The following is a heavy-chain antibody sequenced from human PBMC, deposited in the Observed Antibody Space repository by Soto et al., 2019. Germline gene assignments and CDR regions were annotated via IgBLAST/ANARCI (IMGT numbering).Heavy chain of an antibody. CDR2: ISGSGGST. Sequence: GGSLRLSCAASGFTFSSHAMSWVRQAPGKGLEWVSAISGSGGSTYYADSVKGRFTISRDNSKNTLYLQMNSLRAEDTAVYYCAKDGIPHYYDSSGRYYFDYWGQGTLVTVSS. D-gene: IGHD3-22*01. V-gene: IGHV3-23*01. CDR3: AKDGIPHYYDSSGRYYFDY. CDR1: GFTFSSHA. J-gene: IGHJ4*02.